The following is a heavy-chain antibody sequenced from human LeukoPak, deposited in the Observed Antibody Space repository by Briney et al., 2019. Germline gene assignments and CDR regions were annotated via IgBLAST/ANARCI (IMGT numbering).Heavy chain of an antibody. CDR3: ARDLLSYGSGTYNWFDP. Sequence: ASVKVSCKASGYTFTSYGISWVRQAPGQGLEWMGWISAYNGNTNYAQKLQGRVTMTIDTSTSTAYMELRSLRSDDMAVYYCARDLLSYGSGTYNWFDPWGQGTLVTVSS. CDR2: ISAYNGNT. J-gene: IGHJ5*02. CDR1: GYTFTSYG. D-gene: IGHD3-10*01. V-gene: IGHV1-18*03.